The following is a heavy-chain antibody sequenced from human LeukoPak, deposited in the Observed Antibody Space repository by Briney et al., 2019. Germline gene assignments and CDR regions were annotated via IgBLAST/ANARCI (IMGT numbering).Heavy chain of an antibody. J-gene: IGHJ4*02. V-gene: IGHV3-23*01. D-gene: IGHD4-4*01. CDR3: ARDTPTVSYFDY. Sequence: GGSLRLSCAASGFTFSSYAMSWVRQAPGKGLEWVSAISGSGGSTYYADSVKGRFTISRDNAKNSLYLQMNSLRAEDTAVYYCARDTPTVSYFDYWGQGTLVTVSS. CDR1: GFTFSSYA. CDR2: ISGSGGST.